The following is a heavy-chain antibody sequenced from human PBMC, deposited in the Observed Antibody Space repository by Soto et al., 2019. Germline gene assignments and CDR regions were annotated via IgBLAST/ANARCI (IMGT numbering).Heavy chain of an antibody. CDR3: ATKWDCSSTSCYDPDAFDI. J-gene: IGHJ3*02. D-gene: IGHD2-2*01. Sequence: PGGSLRLSCAASGFTFSSYGMHWVRQAPGKGLEWVAVISYDGSNKYYADSVKGRFTISRDNSKNTLYLQMNSLRSEDTAVYYCATKWDCSSTSCYDPDAFDIWGQGTMVTVSS. V-gene: IGHV3-30*03. CDR1: GFTFSSYG. CDR2: ISYDGSNK.